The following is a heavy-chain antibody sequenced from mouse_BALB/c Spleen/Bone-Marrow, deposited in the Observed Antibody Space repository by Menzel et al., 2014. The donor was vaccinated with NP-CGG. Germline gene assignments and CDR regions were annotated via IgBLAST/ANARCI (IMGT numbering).Heavy chain of an antibody. CDR1: GFTFSNYG. CDR3: ARRGTGTGSYYFDY. D-gene: IGHD4-1*01. J-gene: IGHJ2*01. Sequence: EVMLVESGGDLVKPGGSLKLSRAASGFTFSNYGMSWVRQTPDKRLEWVATISSVGSYTYYPDSVKGRFTISRDNAKNTLFLQMSSLKSEDTAMYYCARRGTGTGSYYFDYWGQGTTLTVSS. V-gene: IGHV5-6*02. CDR2: ISSVGSYT.